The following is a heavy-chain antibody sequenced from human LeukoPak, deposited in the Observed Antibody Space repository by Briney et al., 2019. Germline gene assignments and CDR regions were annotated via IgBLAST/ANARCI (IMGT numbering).Heavy chain of an antibody. D-gene: IGHD3-3*01. CDR1: GFTFSSYA. CDR3: AKGPNITIFGMVHRVGFDY. V-gene: IGHV3-23*01. Sequence: GGFLRLSCAASGFTFSSYAMSWVRQAPGKGLEWVSAISGSGGSTYYADSVKGRFTISRDNSKNTLYLQMNSLRAEDTAVYYCAKGPNITIFGMVHRVGFDYWGQGTLVTVSS. CDR2: ISGSGGST. J-gene: IGHJ4*02.